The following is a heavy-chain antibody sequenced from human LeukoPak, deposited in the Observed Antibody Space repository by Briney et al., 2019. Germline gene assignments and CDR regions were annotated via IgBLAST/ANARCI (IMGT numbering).Heavy chain of an antibody. CDR1: DGSISSHY. V-gene: IGHV4-4*07. CDR2: IWTTGST. Sequence: SETLSLTCTVSDGSISSHYWSWIRHPAGKRLEWLGRIWTTGSTAYNPSYKSRLTMSMDKSNNQFSLKLTSITAADTAVYYCARVRAYANFVGSFDLWGRGALVTVSS. CDR3: ARVRAYANFVGSFDL. J-gene: IGHJ2*01. D-gene: IGHD1-26*01.